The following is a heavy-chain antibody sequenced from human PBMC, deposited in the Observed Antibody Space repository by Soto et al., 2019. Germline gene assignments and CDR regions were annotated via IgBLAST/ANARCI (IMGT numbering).Heavy chain of an antibody. CDR2: INPNSGDT. Sequence: ASVKVSCKASGYIFTAYHMHWVRQAPGQGLEWMGWINPNSGDTNYAQKIQGRVTMTRDTSIITAYMELSSLRSDDTAVYYCARSSAQCSSGLDGFDIWGRGTKVTVSS. J-gene: IGHJ3*02. CDR3: ARSSAQCSSGLDGFDI. CDR1: GYIFTAYH. D-gene: IGHD6-19*01. V-gene: IGHV1-2*02.